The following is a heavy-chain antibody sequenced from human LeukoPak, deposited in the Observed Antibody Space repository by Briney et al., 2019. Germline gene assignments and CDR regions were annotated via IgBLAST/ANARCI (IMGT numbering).Heavy chain of an antibody. V-gene: IGHV3-9*01. CDR2: ISWNSGSI. D-gene: IGHD3-22*01. CDR3: AKDFSGSGYYYVFDY. CDR1: GFTFDDYA. Sequence: GGSLRLSCAASGFTFDDYAMHWVRQAPGKGLEWVSGISWNSGSIGYADSVKGRFTISRDNAKNSLYLQMNSLRAEDTALYYCAKDFSGSGYYYVFDYWGQGTLVTVSS. J-gene: IGHJ4*02.